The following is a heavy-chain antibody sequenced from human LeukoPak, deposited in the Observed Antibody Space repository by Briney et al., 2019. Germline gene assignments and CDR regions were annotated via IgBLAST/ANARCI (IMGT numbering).Heavy chain of an antibody. CDR1: GFIFSDYY. CDR2: ISSSGSSI. J-gene: IGHJ3*02. CDR3: ARVCSNTSCWGAFDI. D-gene: IGHD2-2*01. Sequence: PGGSLRLSCVAYGFIFSDYYMSWIRQAPGKGLEWVSYISSSGSSIYYADSVKGRFTSSRDNAKNSLYLQMNSLRAEDTAVYYCARVCSNTSCWGAFDIWGQGTMVTVSS. V-gene: IGHV3-11*04.